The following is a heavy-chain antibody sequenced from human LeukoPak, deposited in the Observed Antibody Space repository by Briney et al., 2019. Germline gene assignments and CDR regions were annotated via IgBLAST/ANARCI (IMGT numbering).Heavy chain of an antibody. V-gene: IGHV5-51*01. CDR1: GYSFTSYW. D-gene: IGHD5-18*01. CDR2: IYPGDSDT. J-gene: IGHJ4*02. CDR3: ARRGEAMDPFDY. Sequence: GESLKISCKDSGYSFTSYWIGWVRQMPGKGLEWMGIIYPGDSDTRYTPSFQGQVTISADKSINTAYLQWSSLKASDTAIYYCARRGEAMDPFDYWGQGTLVTVSS.